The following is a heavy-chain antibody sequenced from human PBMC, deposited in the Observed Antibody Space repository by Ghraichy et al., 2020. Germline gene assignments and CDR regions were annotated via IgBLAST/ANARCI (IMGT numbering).Heavy chain of an antibody. D-gene: IGHD2-2*03. J-gene: IGHJ4*02. Sequence: SETRSLTCAVYGGSFSGYYWSWIRQPPGKGLEWIGEINHSGSTNYNPSLKSRVTISVDTSKNQFSLKLSSVTAADTAVYYCARGTLDIVVVPAAGYYFDYWGQGTLVTVSS. V-gene: IGHV4-34*01. CDR2: INHSGST. CDR1: GGSFSGYY. CDR3: ARGTLDIVVVPAAGYYFDY.